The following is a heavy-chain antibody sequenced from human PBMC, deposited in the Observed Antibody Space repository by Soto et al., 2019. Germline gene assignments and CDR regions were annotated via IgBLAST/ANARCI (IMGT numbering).Heavy chain of an antibody. CDR1: GGSISSSSYY. V-gene: IGHV4-39*01. Sequence: SETLSLTCTVSGGSISSSSYYWGWIRQPPGKGLEWIGSIYYSGSTYYNPSLKSRVTISVDTSKNQFSLKLSSVTAADTAVYYCARLAIIYGDYGLGLCAFDIWGQGTMVTVSS. CDR3: ARLAIIYGDYGLGLCAFDI. J-gene: IGHJ3*02. CDR2: IYYSGST. D-gene: IGHD4-17*01.